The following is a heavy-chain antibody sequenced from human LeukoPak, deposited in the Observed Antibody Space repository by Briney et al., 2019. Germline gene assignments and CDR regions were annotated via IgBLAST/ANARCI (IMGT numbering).Heavy chain of an antibody. CDR2: ISGSGGST. Sequence: GGSLRLSCAAFGFTFSSYAMSWVRQAPGKGLEWVSAISGSGGSTYYADSVKGRFTISRDNSKNTLYLQMNSLRAEDTAVYYCAKDPITMIVVEEPDAFDIWGQGTMVTVSS. CDR3: AKDPITMIVVEEPDAFDI. V-gene: IGHV3-23*01. D-gene: IGHD3-22*01. J-gene: IGHJ3*02. CDR1: GFTFSSYA.